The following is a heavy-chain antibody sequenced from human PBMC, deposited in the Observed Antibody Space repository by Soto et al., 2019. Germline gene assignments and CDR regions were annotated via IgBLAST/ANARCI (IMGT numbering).Heavy chain of an antibody. V-gene: IGHV3-21*01. CDR3: ARGLEWPNYMDV. CDR2: ISSSSSYI. CDR1: GFTFSSYS. J-gene: IGHJ6*03. D-gene: IGHD3-3*01. Sequence: EVQLVESGGGLVKPGGSLRLSSAASGFTFSSYSMNWVRQAPGKGLEWVSSISSSSSYINYADSLQGRFTISRDNARNSLYLQMNSLRAEDTAVYYCARGLEWPNYMDVWGKGTTVTVSS.